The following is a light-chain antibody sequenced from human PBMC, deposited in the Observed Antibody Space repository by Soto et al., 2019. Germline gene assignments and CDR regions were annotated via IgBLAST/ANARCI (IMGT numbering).Light chain of an antibody. CDR3: QQYDRSPPWT. Sequence: EIVLTQSPGTLSLSPGERVTLSCRASQSVNNRYLAWYKQKPGQAPRLLIYGASSRATGIPDRFSGSGSGTDFTLTISRLEPEDFAVYYCQQYDRSPPWTFGQGTKVEVK. CDR1: QSVNNRY. J-gene: IGKJ1*01. V-gene: IGKV3-20*01. CDR2: GAS.